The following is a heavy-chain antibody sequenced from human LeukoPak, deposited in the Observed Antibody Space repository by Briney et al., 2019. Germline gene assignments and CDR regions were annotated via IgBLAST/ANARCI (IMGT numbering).Heavy chain of an antibody. J-gene: IGHJ4*02. CDR3: ARWGTVARFIVDY. D-gene: IGHD4-17*01. CDR1: GYSFTSYW. V-gene: IGHV5-51*01. CDR2: IYPGNSDT. Sequence: GESLKISCKGSGYSFTSYWIGWVRQMPGKGLEWMGIIYPGNSDTRYSPSFQGQVTISADKSIGTAYLQWSSLRASDTAMYYCARWGTVARFIVDYWGQGTLVTVSS.